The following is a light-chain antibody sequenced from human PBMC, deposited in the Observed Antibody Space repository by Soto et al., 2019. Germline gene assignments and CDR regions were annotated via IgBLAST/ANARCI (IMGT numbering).Light chain of an antibody. CDR3: LLLYGSGLV. Sequence: QTVVTQEPSLTVSPGGTVTLTCASSTGAVTSGHYPNWFQQKPGQTPRPLIYSTDNKHSWTPARFSGSLLGDKAALTLSGAQPEDEAEYYCLLLYGSGLVFGGGTKLTVL. J-gene: IGLJ2*01. V-gene: IGLV7-43*01. CDR2: STD. CDR1: TGAVTSGHY.